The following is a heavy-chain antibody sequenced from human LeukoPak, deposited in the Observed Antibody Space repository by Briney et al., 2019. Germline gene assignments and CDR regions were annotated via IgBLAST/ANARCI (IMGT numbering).Heavy chain of an antibody. J-gene: IGHJ4*02. V-gene: IGHV3-21*04. D-gene: IGHD1-1*01. Sequence: PGGSLRLSCAAYGFTFSGSTMTWVRQTPGKGLEWVSSISSSGTYIYYSDSFKGRFTISRDNAKNSLYLQMNSLRAEDTALYYCARGTSDARYYFDYWGQGTLVSVSS. CDR2: ISSSGTYI. CDR1: GFTFSGST. CDR3: ARGTSDARYYFDY.